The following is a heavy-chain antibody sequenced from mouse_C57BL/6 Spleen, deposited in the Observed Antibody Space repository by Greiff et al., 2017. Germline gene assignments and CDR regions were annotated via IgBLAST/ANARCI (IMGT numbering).Heavy chain of an antibody. D-gene: IGHD4-1*01. V-gene: IGHV1-15*01. J-gene: IGHJ1*03. CDR1: GYTFTDYE. Sequence: VQLQQSGAELVRPGASVTLSCKASGYTFTDYEMHWVKQTPVHGLEWIGAIDPETGGTAYNQKFKGKAILTADKSSSTAYMELRSLTSEDSAVYYCTRKGLGHWYFDVWGTGTTVTVSS. CDR3: TRKGLGHWYFDV. CDR2: IDPETGGT.